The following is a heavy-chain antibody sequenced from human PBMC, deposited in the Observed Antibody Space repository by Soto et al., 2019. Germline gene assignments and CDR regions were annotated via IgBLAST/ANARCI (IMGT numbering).Heavy chain of an antibody. CDR2: MNPNSGNT. V-gene: IGHV1-8*02. CDR1: GYSFTAYG. CDR3: ARGPPVLMVYANYYYYYGMDV. D-gene: IGHD2-8*01. Sequence: ASVKVSCKTSGYSFTAYGISWVRQAPGQGLEWMGWMNPNSGNTGYAQKFQGRVTMTRNTSISTAYMELSSLRSEDTAVYYCARGPPVLMVYANYYYYYGMDVWGQGTTVTVSS. J-gene: IGHJ6*02.